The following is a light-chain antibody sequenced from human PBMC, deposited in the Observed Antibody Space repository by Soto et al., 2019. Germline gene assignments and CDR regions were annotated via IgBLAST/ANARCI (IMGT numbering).Light chain of an antibody. CDR1: QNIRSR. CDR2: DAS. V-gene: IGKV1-5*01. J-gene: IGKJ4*01. CDR3: QQLSRYPLT. Sequence: GDRVTITCRASQNIRSRLAWFQQKPGKAPKLLIYDASSLESGVPQRFSGSGSETEFSLTIRALQPEDFATYYCQQLSRYPLTFGGGTKVDIK.